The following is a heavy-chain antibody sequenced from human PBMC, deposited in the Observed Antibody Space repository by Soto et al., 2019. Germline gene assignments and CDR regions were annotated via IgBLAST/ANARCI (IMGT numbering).Heavy chain of an antibody. V-gene: IGHV3-48*02. Sequence: EALLEESGGGLVQPGGSLRLLCGASGFTFASENMNWVRQAPGKGLEWIAYINSNSGSFYYAESVKGRFTNSRDNAHNSLFLQMNNLTDDDTAVYYCAKSAGWFEGDSFDVWGHGTTVTVSS. CDR2: INSNSGSF. J-gene: IGHJ3*01. CDR3: AKSAGWFEGDSFDV. CDR1: GFTFASEN. D-gene: IGHD3-10*01.